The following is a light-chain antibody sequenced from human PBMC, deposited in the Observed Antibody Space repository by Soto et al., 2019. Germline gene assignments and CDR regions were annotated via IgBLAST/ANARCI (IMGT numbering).Light chain of an antibody. V-gene: IGKV3-15*01. J-gene: IGKJ4*01. CDR1: QGIVDT. CDR2: DTS. Sequence: EVVMRQSPATLSVSPGEVATLSFRASQGIVDTLAWYQHKPGQTPRLLIYDTSTRATGVPTRFSGSRSGAEFTLTINSLQSEDFAVYYCQPYNNWPLTFGGGTKVDI. CDR3: QPYNNWPLT.